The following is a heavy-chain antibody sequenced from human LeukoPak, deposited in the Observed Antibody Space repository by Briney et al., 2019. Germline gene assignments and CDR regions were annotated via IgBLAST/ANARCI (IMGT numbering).Heavy chain of an antibody. D-gene: IGHD1-26*01. V-gene: IGHV3-30-3*01. Sequence: GGSLRLSCAASGFTFSSYAMHWVRQAPGKGLKWVAVISYDGSNKYYADSVKGRFTISRDNSKNTLYLQMNSLRAEDTAVYYCARDFEGSYPSDDAFDIWGQGTMVTVSS. CDR2: ISYDGSNK. CDR3: ARDFEGSYPSDDAFDI. J-gene: IGHJ3*02. CDR1: GFTFSSYA.